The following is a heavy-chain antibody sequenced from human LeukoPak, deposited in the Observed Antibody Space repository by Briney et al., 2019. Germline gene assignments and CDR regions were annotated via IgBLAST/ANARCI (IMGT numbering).Heavy chain of an antibody. D-gene: IGHD3-16*01. J-gene: IGHJ4*02. V-gene: IGHV1-2*02. CDR1: GYTFTGYY. Sequence: VASVKVYCKASGYTFTGYYMHWVRQAPGQGLEWMGWINPNSGGTNYAQKFQGGVTMTRDTSISTAYMELSRLRSDDTAVYYCARDPWGYLRSFDYWGQGTLVTVSS. CDR3: ARDPWGYLRSFDY. CDR2: INPNSGGT.